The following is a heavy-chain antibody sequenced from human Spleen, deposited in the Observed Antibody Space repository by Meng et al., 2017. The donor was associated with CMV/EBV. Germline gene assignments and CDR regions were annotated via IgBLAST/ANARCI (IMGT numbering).Heavy chain of an antibody. J-gene: IGHJ6*02. CDR2: IIPILGIA. CDR3: ARIRRVAGTYYYYYGMDV. CDR1: GGTFSSYA. V-gene: IGHV1-69*10. D-gene: IGHD6-19*01. Sequence: SVKVSCKASGGTFSSYAISWVRQAPGQGLEWMGGIIPILGIANYAQKFQGRVTITADKSTSTAYMELSSLRSEDTAVYYCARIRRVAGTYYYYYGMDVWGQGTTVTVSS.